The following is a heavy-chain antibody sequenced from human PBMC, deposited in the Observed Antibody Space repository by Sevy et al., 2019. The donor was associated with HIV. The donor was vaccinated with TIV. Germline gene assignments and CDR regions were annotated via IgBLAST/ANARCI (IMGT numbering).Heavy chain of an antibody. CDR1: GFTLSSYG. CDR3: SKENRGAYSSSWYDY. V-gene: IGHV3-30*18. CDR2: ISNDGSNK. D-gene: IGHD6-13*01. Sequence: GGSLRLSCAASGFTLSSYGMHWVRQAPGKGLEWVAVISNDGSNKYYADSGKGRFTIARNNSKKTLYLEMNSLRAEDTAVYYCSKENRGAYSSSWYDYWGQGTLVTVSS. J-gene: IGHJ4*02.